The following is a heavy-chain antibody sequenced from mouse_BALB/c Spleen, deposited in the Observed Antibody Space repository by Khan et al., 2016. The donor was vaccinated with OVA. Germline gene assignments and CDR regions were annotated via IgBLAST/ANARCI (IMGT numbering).Heavy chain of an antibody. Sequence: VQLKESGTVLARPGASVKMSCKGSGYTFTNYWMHWVKQRPGQGLEWIGVIYPGNSDTNYNQKFKGKAKLTAVTSTSTAYMELNSLTNEDSAVCYCTRNGFGNYESWDYWGQGTTLTVSS. CDR2: IYPGNSDT. J-gene: IGHJ2*01. D-gene: IGHD2-1*01. CDR3: TRNGFGNYESWDY. CDR1: GYTFTNYW. V-gene: IGHV1-5*01.